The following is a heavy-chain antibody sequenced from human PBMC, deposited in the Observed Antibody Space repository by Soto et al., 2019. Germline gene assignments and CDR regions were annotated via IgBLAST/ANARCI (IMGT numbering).Heavy chain of an antibody. V-gene: IGHV3-48*01. J-gene: IGHJ4*02. Sequence: PGGSLRLSCAASGFTFSTYSMNWVRQAPGRGLEWVSYISSSGTTIYYADSVKGRFTISRDNAKNSLYLQMNSLRPEDTAVFYCAISAFRHGQGYDYWGQGTLVTVSS. CDR2: ISSSGTTI. CDR3: AISAFRHGQGYDY. CDR1: GFTFSTYS. D-gene: IGHD3-3*02.